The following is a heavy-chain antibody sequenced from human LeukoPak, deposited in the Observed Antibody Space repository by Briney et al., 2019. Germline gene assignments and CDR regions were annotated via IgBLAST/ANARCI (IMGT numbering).Heavy chain of an antibody. CDR3: ARDASGWYPSDAFDI. CDR1: GFTFSSYS. V-gene: IGHV3-21*01. Sequence: PGGSLRLFCAASGFTFSSYSMNWVRQAPGKGLEWVSSISSSSYIYCADSVKGRFTISRDNAKNSLYLQMNSLRAEDTAVYYCARDASGWYPSDAFDIWGQGTMVTVSS. D-gene: IGHD6-19*01. J-gene: IGHJ3*02. CDR2: ISSSSYI.